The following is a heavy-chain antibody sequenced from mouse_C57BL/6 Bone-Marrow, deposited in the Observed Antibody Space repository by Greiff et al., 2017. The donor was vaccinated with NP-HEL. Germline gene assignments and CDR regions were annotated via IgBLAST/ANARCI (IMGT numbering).Heavy chain of an antibody. J-gene: IGHJ1*03. V-gene: IGHV1-81*01. Sequence: LQESGAELARPGASVKLSCKASGYTFTSYGISWVKQRTGQGLEWIGEIYPRSGNTYYNEKFKGKATLTADKSSSTAYMELRSLTSEDSAVYFCARKPPLTTVVATDWYFDVWGTGTTVTVSS. D-gene: IGHD1-1*01. CDR2: IYPRSGNT. CDR3: ARKPPLTTVVATDWYFDV. CDR1: GYTFTSYG.